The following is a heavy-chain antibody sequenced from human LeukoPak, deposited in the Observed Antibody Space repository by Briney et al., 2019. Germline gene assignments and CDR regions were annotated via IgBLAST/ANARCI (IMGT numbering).Heavy chain of an antibody. Sequence: GGSLRLSCGASGFTFSSYWIHWVRQAPGKGLVWVSRINSDGSSTSYADSVKGRFTISRDNTKNTLYLQMDSLRAEDTAVYFCARTEYSGSYFDNWGQGTLVTVSS. CDR2: INSDGSST. V-gene: IGHV3-74*01. CDR3: ARTEYSGSYFDN. D-gene: IGHD1-26*01. J-gene: IGHJ4*02. CDR1: GFTFSSYW.